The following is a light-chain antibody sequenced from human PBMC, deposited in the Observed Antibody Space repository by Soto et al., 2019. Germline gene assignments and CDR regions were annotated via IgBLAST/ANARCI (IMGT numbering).Light chain of an antibody. Sequence: PGARATLSCGASQSVTGNYLAWFQQRPGQAPRLLIYGASTRASGIPDRFSGSGSGTDFTLIISRLEPEDFAVYYCQQYGSTPRTFGGGTTVDIK. CDR2: GAS. J-gene: IGKJ4*01. CDR1: QSVTGNY. V-gene: IGKV3-20*01. CDR3: QQYGSTPRT.